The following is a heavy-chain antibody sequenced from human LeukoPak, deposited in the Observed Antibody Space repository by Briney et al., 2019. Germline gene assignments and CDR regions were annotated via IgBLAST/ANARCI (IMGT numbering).Heavy chain of an antibody. Sequence: ASVKVSCKASGYTFTSYDINWVRQATGQGLEWMGWMNPNSGNTGYAQKFQGRVTMTRDMSTSTVYMELSSLRSEDTAVYYCAREVVVYYYMDVWGKGTTVTVSS. CDR3: AREVVVYYYMDV. J-gene: IGHJ6*03. D-gene: IGHD2-21*01. V-gene: IGHV1-8*01. CDR1: GYTFTSYD. CDR2: MNPNSGNT.